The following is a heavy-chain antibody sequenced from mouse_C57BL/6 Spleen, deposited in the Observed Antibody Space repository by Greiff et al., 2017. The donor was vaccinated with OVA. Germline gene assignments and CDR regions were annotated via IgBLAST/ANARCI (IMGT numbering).Heavy chain of an antibody. CDR2: IDPSDSET. Sequence: QLQLKQPGAELVRPGSSVKLSCKASGYTFTSYWMHWVKQRPIQGLEWIGNIDPSDSETHYNQKFKDKATLTVDKSSSTAYMQLSSLTSEDSAVYYCARGGNYGFDYWGQGTTLTVSS. CDR1: GYTFTSYW. J-gene: IGHJ2*01. D-gene: IGHD1-1*02. V-gene: IGHV1-52*01. CDR3: ARGGNYGFDY.